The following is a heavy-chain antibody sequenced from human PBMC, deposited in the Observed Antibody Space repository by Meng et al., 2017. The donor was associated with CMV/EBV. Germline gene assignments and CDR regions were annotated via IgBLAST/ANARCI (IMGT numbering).Heavy chain of an antibody. D-gene: IGHD3-22*01. Sequence: GESLKISCAASGFTVSSNYMSWIRQAPGKGLEWVSVIYSGGSTYYADPVKGRFTISRDNSKNTLYLQMNSLRAEDTAVYYCARESRDYYDSSGYRFDDYWGQGTLVTVSS. CDR3: ARESRDYYDSSGYRFDDY. CDR1: GFTVSSNY. V-gene: IGHV3-66*02. J-gene: IGHJ4*02. CDR2: IYSGGST.